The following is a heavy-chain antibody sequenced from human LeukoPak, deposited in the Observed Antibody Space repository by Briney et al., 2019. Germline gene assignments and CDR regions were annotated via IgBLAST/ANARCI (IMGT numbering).Heavy chain of an antibody. CDR2: IRYDGSNK. J-gene: IGHJ6*03. D-gene: IGHD5-12*01. CDR1: GFTFSHYG. Sequence: PGGSLRLSCAASGFTFSHYGMHWVRQAPGKGLEWVAFIRYDGSNKYYADSVKGRFTISRDNSKNTLYLQMNSLRAEDTAVYYCAKDAGGSQYYYYYYMDVWGKGTTVTISS. CDR3: AKDAGGSQYYYYYYMDV. V-gene: IGHV3-30*02.